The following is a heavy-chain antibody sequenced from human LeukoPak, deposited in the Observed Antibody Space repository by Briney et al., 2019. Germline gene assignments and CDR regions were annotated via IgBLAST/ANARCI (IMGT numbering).Heavy chain of an antibody. D-gene: IGHD5-12*01. V-gene: IGHV3-30*18. Sequence: GGSLRLSCAASGFTFSSYGMHWVRQAPGKGLEWVAVISYDGSNKYYADSVKGRFTISRDNSKNTLYLQTNSLRAEDTAVYYCPKGARGYSGYDPPYYFDYWGQGTLVTVSS. CDR3: PKGARGYSGYDPPYYFDY. CDR1: GFTFSSYG. J-gene: IGHJ4*02. CDR2: ISYDGSNK.